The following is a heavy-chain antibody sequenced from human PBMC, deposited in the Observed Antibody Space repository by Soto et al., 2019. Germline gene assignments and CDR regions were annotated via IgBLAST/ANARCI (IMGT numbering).Heavy chain of an antibody. CDR2: INSDGSST. CDR3: ARNIYGDASEHPDNEFDY. Sequence: GGSLRLSCAASGFTFSSYWMHWVRQAPGKGLVWVSRINSDGSSTSYADSVKGRFTISRDNAKNTLYLQMNSLRAEDTAVYYCARNIYGDASEHPDNEFDYWGQGTLVTVSS. V-gene: IGHV3-74*01. CDR1: GFTFSSYW. J-gene: IGHJ4*02. D-gene: IGHD4-17*01.